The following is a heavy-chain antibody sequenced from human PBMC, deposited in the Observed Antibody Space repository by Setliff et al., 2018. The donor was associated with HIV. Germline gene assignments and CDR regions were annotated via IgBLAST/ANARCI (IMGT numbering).Heavy chain of an antibody. D-gene: IGHD6-13*01. Sequence: ASVKVSCKVSGYTLTELSMHWVRQAPGKGLEWMGSFDPEDGETTYAQKFQGRVSMTRDTSISTVYMELSSLRSDDTAVYYCARAAGYSSSWHRYAFEIWGQGTMVTVSS. CDR3: ARAAGYSSSWHRYAFEI. CDR2: FDPEDGET. CDR1: GYTLTELS. V-gene: IGHV1-24*01. J-gene: IGHJ3*02.